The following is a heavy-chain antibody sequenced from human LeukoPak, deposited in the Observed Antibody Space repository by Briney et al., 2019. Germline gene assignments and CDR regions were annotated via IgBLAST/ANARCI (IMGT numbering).Heavy chain of an antibody. CDR1: GFTFSYA. V-gene: IGHV3-23*01. D-gene: IGHD3-16*01. CDR3: ARGGGNCLDY. Sequence: GGSLRLSCAASGFTFSYAMSWVRQAPGKGLEWVSGLSGSGGSTYYVDSVKGRFTISRDNAKNSLYLQMNSLRAEDTAVYYCARGGGNCLDYWGLGTLVAVSS. CDR2: LSGSGGST. J-gene: IGHJ4*02.